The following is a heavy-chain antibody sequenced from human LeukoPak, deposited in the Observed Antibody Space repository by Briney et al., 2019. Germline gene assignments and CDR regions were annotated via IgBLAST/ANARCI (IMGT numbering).Heavy chain of an antibody. CDR2: IYYSGTI. V-gene: IGHV4-30-4*01. Sequence: SETLSLTCTVSGGSISSGDYHWSWVRQSPGQGLEWIGYIYYSGTIYYNPSLKSRVTISVDTTKNQFSLKVTSMTAADTAVYYCARLPTHSSGWLSYFDYWGQGTLVTVSS. J-gene: IGHJ4*02. CDR1: GGSISSGDYH. CDR3: ARLPTHSSGWLSYFDY. D-gene: IGHD6-19*01.